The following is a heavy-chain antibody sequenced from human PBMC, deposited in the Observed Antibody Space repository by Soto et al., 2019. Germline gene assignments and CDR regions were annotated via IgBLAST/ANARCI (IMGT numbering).Heavy chain of an antibody. D-gene: IGHD3-10*01. CDR2: ISSSSSTI. Sequence: PGGSLRLSCAASGFTFSSYSMNWVRQAPGKGLEWVSYISSSSSTIYYADSVKGRFTISRDNAKNSLYLQMNSLRAEDTAVYYCARMRVRGVIVPYYYYMDVWGKGPPFTVS. V-gene: IGHV3-48*01. CDR1: GFTFSSYS. J-gene: IGHJ6*03. CDR3: ARMRVRGVIVPYYYYMDV.